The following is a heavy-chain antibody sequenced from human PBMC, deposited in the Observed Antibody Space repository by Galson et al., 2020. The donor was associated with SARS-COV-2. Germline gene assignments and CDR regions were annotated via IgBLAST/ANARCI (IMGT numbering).Heavy chain of an antibody. J-gene: IGHJ4*02. Sequence: GESLKISCAASGFIFDEYSMYWVRQAPGKGLEWVSLITWDGGYTYYADSMQGRFTISRDISKNSLYLQMNSLRTEDTALYFCVKGKRYSVLGEDYFHSWGQGTLVTVSS. CDR2: ITWDGGYT. D-gene: IGHD6-13*01. CDR1: GFIFDEYS. V-gene: IGHV3-43*01. CDR3: VKGKRYSVLGEDYFHS.